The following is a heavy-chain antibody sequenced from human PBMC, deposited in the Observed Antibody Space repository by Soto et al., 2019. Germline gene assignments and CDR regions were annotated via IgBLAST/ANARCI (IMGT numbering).Heavy chain of an antibody. CDR1: GGSFSGYY. CDR3: ARRGADVDIVATIGYFDY. Sequence: SETLSLTCAVYGGSFSGYYLSWIRQPPGKGLEWIGEINHSGSTNYNPSLKSRVTISVDTSKNQFSLKLSSVTAADTAVYYCARRGADVDIVATIGYFDYWGQGTLVTVSS. CDR2: INHSGST. D-gene: IGHD5-12*01. V-gene: IGHV4-34*01. J-gene: IGHJ4*02.